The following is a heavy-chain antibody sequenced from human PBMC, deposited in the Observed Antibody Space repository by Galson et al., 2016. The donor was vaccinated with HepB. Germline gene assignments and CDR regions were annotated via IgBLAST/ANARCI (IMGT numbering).Heavy chain of an antibody. CDR3: ARHFAGWFDP. V-gene: IGHV4-59*02. CDR2: TSYIRSA. CDR1: GASVSDYF. D-gene: IGHD3-3*02. J-gene: IGHJ5*02. Sequence: SETLSLTCTVSGASVSDYFWSWIRQPPGEGLEWIGYTSYIRSANYNPSLKSRITISVDTSKNQISLRLNSVPATDTAVYYCARHFAGWFDPWGQGTLVTVSS.